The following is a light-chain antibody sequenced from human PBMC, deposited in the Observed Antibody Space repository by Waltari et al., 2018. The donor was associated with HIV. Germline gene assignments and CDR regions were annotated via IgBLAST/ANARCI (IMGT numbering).Light chain of an antibody. V-gene: IGLV3-21*02. CDR3: QVWDTNSDHRV. CDR1: NLANRR. Sequence: SSVLTQTPSVSVAPGQTARITCGGDNLANRRAHWYQQKPGQAPALVVYDDIDRPSGIPERFSGSRSGNTATLTISRVEVGDEDDYYCQVWDTNSDHRVFGGGTKLTVL. J-gene: IGLJ2*01. CDR2: DDI.